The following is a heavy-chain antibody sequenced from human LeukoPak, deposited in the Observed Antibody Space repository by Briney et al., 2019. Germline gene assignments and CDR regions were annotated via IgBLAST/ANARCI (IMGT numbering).Heavy chain of an antibody. V-gene: IGHV3-21*04. J-gene: IGHJ3*02. D-gene: IGHD3-22*01. Sequence: GGLVKPGGSLRLSCAASGFTFSDYSMNWVRQAPGKGLEWVSSISSSSSYIYYGDSVKGRFTISRDNAKNSLYLQMNSLRAEDTAVYYCARDLPPGNFDSSGSQGWAFDIWGQGTMVTVSS. CDR2: ISSSSSYI. CDR3: ARDLPPGNFDSSGSQGWAFDI. CDR1: GFTFSDYS.